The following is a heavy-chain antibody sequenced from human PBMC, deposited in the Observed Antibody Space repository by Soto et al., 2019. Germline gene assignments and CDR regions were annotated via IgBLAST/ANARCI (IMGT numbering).Heavy chain of an antibody. J-gene: IGHJ1*01. Sequence: EVQLVESGGGLVKPGGSLRLSCAASGYTFSEAWMNWVRQAPGKGLEWVGRIRKTIEGGATDYAAPVQGRFTISRDDSKHALHLQINSLKTEDTAVYSCFGGIGEVRHWGRGTLVTVSS. D-gene: IGHD3-16*01. CDR2: IRKTIEGGAT. CDR1: GYTFSEAW. V-gene: IGHV3-15*07. CDR3: FGGIGEVRH.